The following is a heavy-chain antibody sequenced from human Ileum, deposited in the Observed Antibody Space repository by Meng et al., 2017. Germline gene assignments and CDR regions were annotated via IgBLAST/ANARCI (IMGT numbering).Heavy chain of an antibody. CDR1: GFTFGTYA. CDR2: VRGSDGAT. D-gene: IGHD1-26*01. Sequence: GESLKISCEASGFTFGTYAMSWVRQAPGKGLEWVSCVRGSDGATFYADSVKGRFTVSRDNAKNTLYLLMNGLRADDTAVYHCAKGMHGASFKELDYWGQGTLVTVSS. CDR3: AKGMHGASFKELDY. V-gene: IGHV3-23*01. J-gene: IGHJ4*02.